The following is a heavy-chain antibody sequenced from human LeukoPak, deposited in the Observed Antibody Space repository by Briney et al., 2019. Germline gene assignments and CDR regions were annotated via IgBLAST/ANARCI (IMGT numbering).Heavy chain of an antibody. V-gene: IGHV4-4*07. Sequence: SETLSLTCTVSGGSISSYYWSWIRQPAGKGLEWIGRIYTSGSTNYNPSLKSRVTMSVDTSKNQFSLKLSSVTAADTAVYYCARDLAVVTASKHYYYYMDVWGKGTTVTVSS. D-gene: IGHD2-21*02. J-gene: IGHJ6*03. CDR2: IYTSGST. CDR1: GGSISSYY. CDR3: ARDLAVVTASKHYYYYMDV.